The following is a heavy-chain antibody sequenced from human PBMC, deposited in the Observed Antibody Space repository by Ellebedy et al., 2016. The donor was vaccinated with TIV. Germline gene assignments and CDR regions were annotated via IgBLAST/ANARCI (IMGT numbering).Heavy chain of an antibody. V-gene: IGHV4-34*12. D-gene: IGHD2-21*01. Sequence: MPSETLSLTCGVSGGPFRGYYWSWIRQSPGKALEWIGEIIHRGESNYTPSLKSRFTLSVDTSKNQISLSLSSMTAADTAVYYCAKGIGMDVWGPGTTVIVS. J-gene: IGHJ6*02. CDR1: GGPFRGYY. CDR2: IIHRGES. CDR3: AKGIGMDV.